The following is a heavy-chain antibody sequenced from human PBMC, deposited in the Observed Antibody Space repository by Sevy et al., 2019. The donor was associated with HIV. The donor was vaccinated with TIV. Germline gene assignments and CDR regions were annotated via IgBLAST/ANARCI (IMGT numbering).Heavy chain of an antibody. V-gene: IGHV3-30*02. CDR3: ARGTPAFCTGGVCFKWFDP. CDR1: RFSFNGYG. Sequence: GGSQRLSCAASRFSFNGYGMHWVRQAPGKGLEWVAFIRYDRSNKYYADSVKGRFTISRDDSKNTLYLQMNSLRAEDTALYYCARGTPAFCTGGVCFKWFDPWGQGTLVTVSS. CDR2: IRYDRSNK. J-gene: IGHJ5*02. D-gene: IGHD2-8*02.